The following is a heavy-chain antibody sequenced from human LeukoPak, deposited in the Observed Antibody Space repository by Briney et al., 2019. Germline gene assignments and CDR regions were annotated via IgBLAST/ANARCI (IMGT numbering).Heavy chain of an antibody. D-gene: IGHD2-2*01. J-gene: IGHJ4*02. Sequence: GGSLRLPCAASGFTFSTYAMSWVRQAPGKGLEWVSAICGSDGSRYYADSVKGRFTISRDNSKNTLYLQMNSLRGEDTAVYYCAKGGSPSCYSSSGYWGQGTLVTVSS. CDR2: ICGSDGSR. CDR3: AKGGSPSCYSSSGY. V-gene: IGHV3-23*01. CDR1: GFTFSTYA.